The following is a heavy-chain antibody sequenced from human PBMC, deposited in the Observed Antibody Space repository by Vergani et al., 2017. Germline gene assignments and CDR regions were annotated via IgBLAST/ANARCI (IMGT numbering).Heavy chain of an antibody. CDR3: ARGLAYYYDSSGYPHFDY. V-gene: IGHV1-18*04. Sequence: QVQLVQSGAEVKKPGASVKVSCKASGYTFTSYGISWVRQAPGQGLEWMGWISAYNGNTKYAQILQGRVTMTTDTSTSTVYMDLRSLRSDDTAVYYCARGLAYYYDSSGYPHFDYWGQETLVTVSS. CDR2: ISAYNGNT. D-gene: IGHD3-22*01. J-gene: IGHJ4*02. CDR1: GYTFTSYG.